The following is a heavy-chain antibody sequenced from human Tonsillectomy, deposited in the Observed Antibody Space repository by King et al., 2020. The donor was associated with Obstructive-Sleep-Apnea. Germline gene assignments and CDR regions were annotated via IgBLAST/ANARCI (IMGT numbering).Heavy chain of an antibody. J-gene: IGHJ4*02. D-gene: IGHD5-12*01. Sequence: VQLQESGPGLVKPSETLSLTCTVSGGSINSFHWSWIRQPAGKGLEWIGRIYTSGSTNYSPSLKSRVTMSVDTSKNHFSLKLTSVTAADTAVYFCAREGGGGYDYPYWGQGTLVTVSS. CDR1: GGSINSFH. V-gene: IGHV4-4*07. CDR3: AREGGGGYDYPY. CDR2: IYTSGST.